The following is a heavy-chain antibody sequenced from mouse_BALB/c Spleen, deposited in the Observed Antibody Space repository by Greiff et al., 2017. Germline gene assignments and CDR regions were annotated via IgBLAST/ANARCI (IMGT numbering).Heavy chain of an antibody. J-gene: IGHJ1*01. CDR1: GYSITSGYY. V-gene: IGHV3-6*02. CDR3: ASLDGYWYFDV. Sequence: EVKLMESGPGLVKPSQSLSLTCSVTGYSITSGYYWNWIRQFPGNKLEWMGYISYDGSNNYNPSLKNRISITRDTSKNQFFLKLNSVTTEDTATYYCASLDGYWYFDVWGAGTTVTVSS. CDR2: ISYDGSN. D-gene: IGHD2-3*01.